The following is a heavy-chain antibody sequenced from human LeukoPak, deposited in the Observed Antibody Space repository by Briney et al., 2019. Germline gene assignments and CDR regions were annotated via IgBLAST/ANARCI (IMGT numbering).Heavy chain of an antibody. CDR3: ARVAYSSGWYDY. V-gene: IGHV4-59*01. CDR1: DDSLSDYQ. D-gene: IGHD6-19*01. CDR2: IYDSGST. J-gene: IGHJ4*02. Sequence: PSETLSLTCSVSDDSLSDYQWSWIRQPPGKGLECIGYIYDSGSTNYNPSLKSRVSISVDKSKNQFSLKLSSVTAADTAVYYCARVAYSSGWYDYWGQGTLVTVSS.